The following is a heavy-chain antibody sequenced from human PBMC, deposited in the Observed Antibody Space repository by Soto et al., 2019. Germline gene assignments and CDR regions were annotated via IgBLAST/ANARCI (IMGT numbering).Heavy chain of an antibody. V-gene: IGHV3-23*01. CDR2: ISGSGGST. CDR1: GFTFSSYA. D-gene: IGHD6-19*01. J-gene: IGHJ4*02. CDR3: ATTIAVAGLSLTVVVVEESRDY. Sequence: EVQLMESGGGLVQPGGSLRLSCAASGFTFSSYAMSWVRQAPGKGLEWVSAISGSGGSTYYADSVKGRFTISRDNSKNMLYLQMNSLRAEDTAVYYCATTIAVAGLSLTVVVVEESRDYWGQRTLVTVSS.